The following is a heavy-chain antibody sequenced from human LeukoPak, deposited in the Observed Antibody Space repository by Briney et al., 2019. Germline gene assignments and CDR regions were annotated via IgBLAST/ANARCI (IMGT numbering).Heavy chain of an antibody. CDR1: GGSFSGYY. CDR3: ARVVQSTDSSGFYLPEYFQH. J-gene: IGHJ1*01. V-gene: IGHV4-34*01. D-gene: IGHD3-22*01. CDR2: INHSGST. Sequence: SETLSLTCAVYGGSFSGYYWSWIRQPPGKGLEWIGEINHSGSTNYNPSLKSRVTISVDTSKNQFSLKLRSVTAADTAVYYCARVVQSTDSSGFYLPEYFQHWGQGTLVTVSS.